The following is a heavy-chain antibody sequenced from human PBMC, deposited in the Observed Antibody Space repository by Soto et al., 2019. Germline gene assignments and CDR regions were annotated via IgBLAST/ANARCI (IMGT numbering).Heavy chain of an antibody. CDR3: ARDDGREGSYYNYWMDD. J-gene: IGHJ6*02. Sequence: SETLSLTCAVSGGSISSSNWWSWVRQPPGKGLEWIGEIYHSGSTNYNPSLKSRVTISVDKSKNQFSLKLSPVPAAVTAVYYCARDDGREGSYYNYWMDDGGQGTMVTVSS. V-gene: IGHV4-4*02. CDR2: IYHSGST. CDR1: GGSISSSNW.